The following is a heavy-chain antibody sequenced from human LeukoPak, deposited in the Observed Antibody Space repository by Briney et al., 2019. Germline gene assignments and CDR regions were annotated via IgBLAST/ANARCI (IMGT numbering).Heavy chain of an antibody. J-gene: IGHJ4*02. Sequence: GGSLRLSCAASGFTFNSYAVIWVRQAPGKGLEWVSTVSGSGDSTYYADSVKGRFTISRDNSKNTLYLQMNSLRAEDTAVYYCARGAGYNYPYYFDYWGQGTLVTVSS. CDR3: ARGAGYNYPYYFDY. CDR2: VSGSGDST. D-gene: IGHD5-24*01. CDR1: GFTFNSYA. V-gene: IGHV3-23*01.